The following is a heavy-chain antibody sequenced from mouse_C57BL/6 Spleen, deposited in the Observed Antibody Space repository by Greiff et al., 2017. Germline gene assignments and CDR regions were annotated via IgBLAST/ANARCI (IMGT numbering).Heavy chain of an antibody. CDR2: IHPNSGST. CDR3: ARSPLYYDYDGFAY. D-gene: IGHD2-4*01. J-gene: IGHJ3*01. CDR1: GYTFTSYW. Sequence: QVQLQQPGAELVKPGASVKLSCKASGYTFTSYWMHWVKPRPGQGLEWIGMIHPNSGSTNYNEKFKSKATLTVDKSSSTAYMQLSSLTSEDSAVYYCARSPLYYDYDGFAYWGQGTLVTVSA. V-gene: IGHV1-64*01.